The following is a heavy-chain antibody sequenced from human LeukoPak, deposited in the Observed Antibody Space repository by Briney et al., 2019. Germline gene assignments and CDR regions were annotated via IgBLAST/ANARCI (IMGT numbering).Heavy chain of an antibody. J-gene: IGHJ6*02. CDR2: INHSGST. CDR3: ARGTRIAVAGTSLSAGGMDV. D-gene: IGHD6-19*01. V-gene: IGHV4-34*01. Sequence: SETLSLTCAVYGGSFSGYYWSWIRQPPGKGLGWIGEINHSGSTNYNPSLKSRVTISVDTSKNQFSLKLSSVTAADTAVYYCARGTRIAVAGTSLSAGGMDVWGQGTTVTVSS. CDR1: GGSFSGYY.